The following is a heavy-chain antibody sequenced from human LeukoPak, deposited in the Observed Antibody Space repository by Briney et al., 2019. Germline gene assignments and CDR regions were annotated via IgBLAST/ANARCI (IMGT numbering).Heavy chain of an antibody. V-gene: IGHV4-4*07. CDR1: GGSISSYY. Sequence: SETLSLTCTVSGGSISSYYWSWIRQPAGKGLEWIGSIYYSGSTYYNPSLKSRVTISVDTSKNQFSLKLSSVTAADTAVYYCARDGGYSGYVGAFDIWGQGTMVTVSS. D-gene: IGHD5-12*01. CDR2: IYYSGST. CDR3: ARDGGYSGYVGAFDI. J-gene: IGHJ3*02.